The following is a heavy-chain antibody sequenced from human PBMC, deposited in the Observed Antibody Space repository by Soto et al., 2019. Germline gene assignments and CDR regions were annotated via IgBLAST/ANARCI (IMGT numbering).Heavy chain of an antibody. V-gene: IGHV1-69*01. CDR2: ITPLFETT. CDR1: GVTINSFA. Sequence: QVQLVQSGAEVKKPGSSVKVSCKASGVTINSFAVTWVRQAHGQGLQWLGGITPLFETTNYAQNFQCRVTITADESTTTSYMELRGLASEDTAVYYCARGYGGDFDDWGQGTLVTVSS. D-gene: IGHD2-21*01. J-gene: IGHJ4*02. CDR3: ARGYGGDFDD.